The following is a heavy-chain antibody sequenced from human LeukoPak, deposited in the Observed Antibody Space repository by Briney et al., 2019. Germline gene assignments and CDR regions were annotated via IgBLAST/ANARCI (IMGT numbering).Heavy chain of an antibody. V-gene: IGHV4-59*12. CDR3: ARGGGSGSHYML. D-gene: IGHD3-10*01. Sequence: KASETLSLTCTVSGGSISNYYWSWIRQPPGKGLEWIGYIYYSGSTNYNPSLKSRITMSVVTSKNQFSLQLSSVTAADTALYYCARGGGSGSHYMLWGQGILVTVSS. CDR1: GGSISNYY. J-gene: IGHJ4*02. CDR2: IYYSGST.